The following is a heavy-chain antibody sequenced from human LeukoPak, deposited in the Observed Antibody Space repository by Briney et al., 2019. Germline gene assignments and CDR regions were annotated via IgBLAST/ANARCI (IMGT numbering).Heavy chain of an antibody. CDR1: GDSVSSNSAA. Sequence: SQTLSLTCALSGDSVSSNSAAWNWIRQSPSRGLEWLGRTYYRCKWYNDYALSVKSRITINPDTSENQFSLQLNSVTPEDTAVYYCARVRWAAAGMNFDYWGQGTLVTVSS. V-gene: IGHV6-1*01. CDR3: ARVRWAAAGMNFDY. CDR2: TYYRCKWYN. D-gene: IGHD6-13*01. J-gene: IGHJ4*02.